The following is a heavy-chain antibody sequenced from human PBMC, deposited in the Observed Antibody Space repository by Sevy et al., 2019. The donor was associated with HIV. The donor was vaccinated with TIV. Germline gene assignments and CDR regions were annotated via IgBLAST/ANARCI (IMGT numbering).Heavy chain of an antibody. CDR1: GGSFSNSD. Sequence: ASVKVSCKVSGGSFSNSDVIWVRQAPGQGLEWMGRIIPRFGTANYAQRFQVRVTITADESTRTVFMELSRLGSEDTARFYCARVGGAREGYDYVGSSFIDHWGQGTLVTVSS. CDR2: IIPRFGTA. CDR3: ARVGGAREGYDYVGSSFIDH. D-gene: IGHD3-16*01. J-gene: IGHJ4*02. V-gene: IGHV1-69*13.